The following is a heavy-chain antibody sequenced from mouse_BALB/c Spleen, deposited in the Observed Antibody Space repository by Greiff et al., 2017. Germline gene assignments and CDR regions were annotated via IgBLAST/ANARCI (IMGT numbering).Heavy chain of an antibody. Sequence: VQLVESGAELVRPGVSVKISCKGSGYTFTDYAMHWVKQSHAKSLEWIGVISTYYGDASYNQKFKGKATMTVDKSSSTAYMELARLTSEDSAIYYCARGPFDYWGQGTTLTVSS. CDR2: ISTYYGDA. CDR1: GYTFTDYA. CDR3: ARGPFDY. V-gene: IGHV1S137*01. J-gene: IGHJ2*01.